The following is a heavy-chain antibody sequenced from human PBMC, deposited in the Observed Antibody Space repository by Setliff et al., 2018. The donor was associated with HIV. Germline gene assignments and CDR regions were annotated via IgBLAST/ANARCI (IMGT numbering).Heavy chain of an antibody. D-gene: IGHD3-9*01. J-gene: IGHJ6*02. Sequence: KTSETLSLTCNVSGGSISGYYWSWARQPPGKGLEWIGYIYYSGSTNYNPSLRSRVTISVDTSKNQVSLRLTSVTSADTALYYCARESQQYYDILTGFNYYYGMDVWGRGITVTVSS. CDR2: IYYSGST. V-gene: IGHV4-59*01. CDR3: ARESQQYYDILTGFNYYYGMDV. CDR1: GGSISGYY.